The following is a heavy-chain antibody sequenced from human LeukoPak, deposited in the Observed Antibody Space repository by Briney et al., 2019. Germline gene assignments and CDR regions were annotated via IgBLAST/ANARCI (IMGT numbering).Heavy chain of an antibody. Sequence: GGSLRLSCAASGFTFSSYAMSWVRQAPGKGLEWVSGITGSGGGSGGNTYYADSVKGRFTISRDNSKDTLYLQMNSLRAEDTAVYYCAKEPGPWGQGTLVTVSS. V-gene: IGHV3-23*01. CDR2: ITGSGGGSGGNT. D-gene: IGHD1-14*01. CDR1: GFTFSSYA. J-gene: IGHJ5*02. CDR3: AKEPGP.